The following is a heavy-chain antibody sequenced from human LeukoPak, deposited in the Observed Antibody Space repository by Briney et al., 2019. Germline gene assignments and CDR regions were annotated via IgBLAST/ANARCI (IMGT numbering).Heavy chain of an antibody. CDR1: GFTFSSYS. V-gene: IGHV3-21*01. Sequence: KPGGSLRLSCAASGFTFSSYSMNWVRQAPGKGLELVSSISSSSSYIYYADSVKGRFTISRDNAKNSLYLQMNSLRAEDTAVYYCARVGETGEGYWGQGTLVTVSS. CDR3: ARVGETGEGY. D-gene: IGHD7-27*01. CDR2: ISSSSSYI. J-gene: IGHJ4*02.